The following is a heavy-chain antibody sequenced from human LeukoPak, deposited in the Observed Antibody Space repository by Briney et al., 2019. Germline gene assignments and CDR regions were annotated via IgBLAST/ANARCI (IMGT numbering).Heavy chain of an antibody. Sequence: PGGSLRLSCAASGFTFSSYATSWVRQAPGKGLEWVSAISGSGGSTYYADSVKGRFTISRDNSKNTLYLQMNSLRAEDTAVYYCAKSFWSYVMATEIDYWGQGTLVTVSS. CDR1: GFTFSSYA. CDR3: AKSFWSYVMATEIDY. CDR2: ISGSGGST. D-gene: IGHD5-24*01. J-gene: IGHJ4*02. V-gene: IGHV3-23*01.